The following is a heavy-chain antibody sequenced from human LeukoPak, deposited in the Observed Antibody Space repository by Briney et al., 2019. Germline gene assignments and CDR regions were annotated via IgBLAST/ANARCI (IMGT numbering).Heavy chain of an antibody. D-gene: IGHD1-26*01. V-gene: IGHV3-23*01. Sequence: GGSLRLSCAASGFTFSFCAMTWVRQAPGKGLEWVSGISGSGGTTYYTDSVRGRFTISRDNSKNTLYLQMNDLRVEDTGLYYCANRNRGGLGRESYFDNWGQGTLVTVSS. CDR1: GFTFSFCA. CDR2: ISGSGGTT. J-gene: IGHJ4*02. CDR3: ANRNRGGLGRESYFDN.